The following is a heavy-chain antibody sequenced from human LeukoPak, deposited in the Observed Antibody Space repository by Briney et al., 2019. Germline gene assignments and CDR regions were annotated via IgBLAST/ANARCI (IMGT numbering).Heavy chain of an antibody. CDR3: AGEKGDCSSTSCQRGFDY. J-gene: IGHJ4*02. D-gene: IGHD2-2*01. V-gene: IGHV3-48*03. Sequence: PGGSLRLSCAASGFTFSSYEMNWVRQAPGKGLEWVSYISSSGSTIYYADSVKGRFTISRDNAKNSLYLQMNSLRAEDTAVYYCAGEKGDCSSTSCQRGFDYWGQGTLVTVSS. CDR1: GFTFSSYE. CDR2: ISSSGSTI.